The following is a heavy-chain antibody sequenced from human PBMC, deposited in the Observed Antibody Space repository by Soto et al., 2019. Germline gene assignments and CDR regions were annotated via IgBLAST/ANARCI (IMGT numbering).Heavy chain of an antibody. V-gene: IGHV4-39*07. J-gene: IGHJ5*02. D-gene: IGHD6-19*01. Sequence: SETLSLTCTVSGGSISSSSYYWGWIRQPPGKGLEWIGSIYYSGSTNYNPSLKSRVTISVDTSKNQFSLKLSSVTAADTAVYYCARGHGYSSGWYYFWAAGWFDPWGQGTLVTVSS. CDR3: ARGHGYSSGWYYFWAAGWFDP. CDR1: GGSISSSSYY. CDR2: IYYSGST.